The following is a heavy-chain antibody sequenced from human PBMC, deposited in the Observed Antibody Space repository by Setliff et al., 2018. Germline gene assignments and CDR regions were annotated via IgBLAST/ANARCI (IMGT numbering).Heavy chain of an antibody. J-gene: IGHJ6*03. Sequence: ASVKVSCKASGFVFTNYAITWVRQAPGQGLEWMGWISPIYGYTSYAQKFQDRVTITADTSTGTAYLELRSLTSDDTAVYYCARAKGNDYSMDVWGKGTTVTVSS. V-gene: IGHV1-18*01. CDR3: ARAKGNDYSMDV. CDR1: GFVFTNYA. CDR2: ISPIYGYT.